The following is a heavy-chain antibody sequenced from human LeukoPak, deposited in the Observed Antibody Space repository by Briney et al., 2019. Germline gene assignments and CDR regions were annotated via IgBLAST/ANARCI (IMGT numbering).Heavy chain of an antibody. CDR2: ISDDGTKK. D-gene: IGHD6-19*01. CDR1: GFTFSSYG. CDR3: AKDIDSGWKNYYYGMDV. V-gene: IGHV3-30*18. J-gene: IGHJ6*02. Sequence: PGGSLRLSCAASGFTFSSYGMHCVRQAPGKGLEWVAVISDDGTKKYYADSVKGRFTITRDNSKNTLYLQMNSLRAEDTAVYYCAKDIDSGWKNYYYGMDVWGQGTTVTVSS.